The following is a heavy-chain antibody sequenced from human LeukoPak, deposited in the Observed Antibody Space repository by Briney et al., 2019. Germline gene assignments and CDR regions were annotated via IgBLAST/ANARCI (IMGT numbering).Heavy chain of an antibody. CDR2: ISDDGSDK. CDR3: ARDSGSGYYDSSGSFFDY. J-gene: IGHJ4*02. V-gene: IGHV3-30*15. Sequence: GGSLRLSCAASGFSFSTYAMHWVRQAPGKGLEWVAVISDDGSDKYYADSVKGRFTISRDNSKNTLYLHMSSLRAEDTAVYYCARDSGSGYYDSSGSFFDYWGQGTLVTVSS. CDR1: GFSFSTYA. D-gene: IGHD3-22*01.